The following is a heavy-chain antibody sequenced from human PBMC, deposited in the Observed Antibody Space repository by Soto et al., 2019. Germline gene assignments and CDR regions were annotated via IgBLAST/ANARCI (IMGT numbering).Heavy chain of an antibody. D-gene: IGHD2-21*02. V-gene: IGHV3-30*18. J-gene: IGHJ6*02. CDR3: AKEYSYCGGDCYFPYYYGMDV. CDR2: ISYDGSNK. Sequence: ESGGGVVQPGRSLRLSCAASGFTFSSYGMHWVRQAPGKGLEWVAVISYDGSNKYYADSVKGRFTISRDNSKNTLYLQMNSLRAEDTAVYYCAKEYSYCGGDCYFPYYYGMDVWGQGTTVTVSS. CDR1: GFTFSSYG.